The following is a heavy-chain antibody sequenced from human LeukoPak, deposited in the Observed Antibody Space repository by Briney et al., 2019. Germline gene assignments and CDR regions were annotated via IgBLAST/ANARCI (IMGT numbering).Heavy chain of an antibody. CDR3: ARDRRVEMATILAY. CDR2: INPNSGGI. CDR1: GYTFTGHY. D-gene: IGHD5-24*01. Sequence: VASVKVSCKTSGYTFTGHYIHWVRQAPGQGLEWMGWINPNSGGINYAQKFQGRVTMTRDTSISTAYMELSRLRSDDTAVYYCARDRRVEMATILAYWGQGTLVTVSS. V-gene: IGHV1-2*02. J-gene: IGHJ4*02.